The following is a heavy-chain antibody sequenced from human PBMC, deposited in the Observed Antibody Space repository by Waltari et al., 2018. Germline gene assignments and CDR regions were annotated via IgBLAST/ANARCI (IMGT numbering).Heavy chain of an antibody. V-gene: IGHV4-4*07. D-gene: IGHD1-26*01. CDR1: GGSISSYY. Sequence: QVQLQESGPGLVKPSETLSLTCTVSGGSISSYYLSWIRQPSGKGLEWIGRIYTSGSTNYNPSLKSRVTMSVDTSKNQFSLKLSSVTAADTAVYYCAKSGSYYDAFDIWGQGTMVTVSS. CDR2: IYTSGST. J-gene: IGHJ3*02. CDR3: AKSGSYYDAFDI.